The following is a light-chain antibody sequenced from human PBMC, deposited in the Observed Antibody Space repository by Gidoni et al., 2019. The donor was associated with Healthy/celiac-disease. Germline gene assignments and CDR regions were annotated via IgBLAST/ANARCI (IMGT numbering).Light chain of an antibody. Sequence: QSVLTQPPSASGTPGQRVTISCSGSSSNIGSNYVYWYQQLPGTAPKLLIYRNNQRPSGVPARFSGSKSGTSASLAISGLRSEDEADYYCAAWDDSLSGQVVFGGGTKLTVL. V-gene: IGLV1-47*01. CDR1: SSNIGSNY. CDR3: AAWDDSLSGQVV. CDR2: RNN. J-gene: IGLJ2*01.